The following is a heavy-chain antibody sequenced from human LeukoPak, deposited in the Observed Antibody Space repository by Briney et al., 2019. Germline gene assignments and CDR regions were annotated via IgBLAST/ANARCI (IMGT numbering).Heavy chain of an antibody. D-gene: IGHD5-24*01. J-gene: IGHJ4*02. Sequence: GASVKVSCKTSDYTFISYGISWVRQAPGQGLEWMGWINTYNGNTNYVQKLQGRVTMTTDTSTSTAHMELRSLRSDDTAVYYCAQGDLLQMATINFDYWGQGTLVTVSS. V-gene: IGHV1-18*01. CDR3: AQGDLLQMATINFDY. CDR1: DYTFISYG. CDR2: INTYNGNT.